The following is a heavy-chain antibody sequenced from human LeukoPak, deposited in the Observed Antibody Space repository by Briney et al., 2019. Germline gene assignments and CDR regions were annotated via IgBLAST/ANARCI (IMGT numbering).Heavy chain of an antibody. CDR3: ARDEYYYGSGSYRYDY. Sequence: SETLSLTCTVPGGSISSYYWSWIRQPAGKGLEWIGRIHTSGSTNYNPSLKSRVTMSVDTSKNQFSLKLRSVTAADTAVYYCARDEYYYGSGSYRYDYWGQGTLVTVSS. D-gene: IGHD3-10*01. V-gene: IGHV4-4*07. CDR1: GGSISSYY. CDR2: IHTSGST. J-gene: IGHJ4*02.